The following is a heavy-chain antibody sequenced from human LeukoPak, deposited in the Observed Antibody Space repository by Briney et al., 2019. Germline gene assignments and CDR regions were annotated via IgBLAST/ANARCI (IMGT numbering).Heavy chain of an antibody. CDR3: AKDPRPLIAAAGPELWTSFVDY. Sequence: PGGSLSLSCAASGFTFSSYGMHWVRQAPGKGLEWVAVISYDGSNKYYADSVKGRFTISRDNSKNTLYLQMNSLRAEDTAVYYCAKDPRPLIAAAGPELWTSFVDYWGQGTLVTVSS. J-gene: IGHJ4*02. CDR2: ISYDGSNK. CDR1: GFTFSSYG. V-gene: IGHV3-30*18. D-gene: IGHD6-13*01.